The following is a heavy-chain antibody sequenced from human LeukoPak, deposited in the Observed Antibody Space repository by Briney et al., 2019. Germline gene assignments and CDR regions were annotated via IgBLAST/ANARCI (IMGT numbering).Heavy chain of an antibody. CDR3: ARGAAVAFDN. CDR2: ISSSGST. J-gene: IGHJ4*02. D-gene: IGHD6-19*01. CDR1: GGSINSGSYY. Sequence: SETLSLTCTVSGGSINSGSYYWTWIRQPAGKGLGWIGRISSSGSTNYNPSLKSRVTISVDTFKNQFSLKLSSVTAADTAVYYCARGAAVAFDNWGQGTLVTVSS. V-gene: IGHV4-61*02.